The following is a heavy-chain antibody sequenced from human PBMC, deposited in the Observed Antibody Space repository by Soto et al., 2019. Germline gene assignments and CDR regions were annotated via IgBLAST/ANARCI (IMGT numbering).Heavy chain of an antibody. CDR1: GFTFTSSA. J-gene: IGHJ3*02. V-gene: IGHV1-58*02. D-gene: IGHD3-22*01. Sequence: QMQLVQSGPEVKKPGTSVKVSCKASGFTFTSSAMQWVRQARGQRLEWIGWIVVGSGNTNYAQKFQERVTITRDMSTSTAYMELSSLRSEDTAVYYCAALDSSGYKLNTPIDDAFDIWGQGTMVTVSS. CDR2: IVVGSGNT. CDR3: AALDSSGYKLNTPIDDAFDI.